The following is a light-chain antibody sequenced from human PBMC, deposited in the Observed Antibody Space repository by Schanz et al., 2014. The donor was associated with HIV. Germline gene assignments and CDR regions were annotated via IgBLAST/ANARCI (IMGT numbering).Light chain of an antibody. J-gene: IGKJ3*01. CDR2: AAS. CDR3: QHYGGS. Sequence: EIIMTQFPATLSVSPGERATLSCRASQSVTTDLAWFQQKPGQAPRLLIYAASTRAADIPARFSGSGSGTEFTLSISSLQPEDFAVYYCQHYGGSFGPGTKVDSK. V-gene: IGKV3-15*01. CDR1: QSVTTD.